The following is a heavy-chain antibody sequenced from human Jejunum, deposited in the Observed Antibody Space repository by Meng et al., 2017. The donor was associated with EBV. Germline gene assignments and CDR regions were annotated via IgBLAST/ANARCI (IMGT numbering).Heavy chain of an antibody. V-gene: IGHV2-5*02. CDR3: ARRYGDYVRYFDS. D-gene: IGHD4-17*01. Sequence: QITLKESGPTLGKPKETLTLTCTVSGFSLSTSGVGVGWIRQPPGKALEWLAHIYWDENKRYSTSLRSRLSIMKDTSKSQVVLTMTNMDPVDTATYYCARRYGDYVRYFDSWGQGILVTVSS. J-gene: IGHJ4*02. CDR1: GFSLSTSGVG. CDR2: IYWDENK.